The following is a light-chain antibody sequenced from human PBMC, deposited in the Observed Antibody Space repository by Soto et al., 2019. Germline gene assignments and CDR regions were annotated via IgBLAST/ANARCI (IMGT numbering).Light chain of an antibody. J-gene: IGKJ2*01. V-gene: IGKV3-20*01. Sequence: EIVLTQSPGTLSLSPGERATLSCRASQSVSSTYLAWYQQKPGQAPRLLIYGASSRATGIPDRFSGSGSGTDFTLSISTLGPEDFAVYYCQQYGSSPMFTFGQGTKLEIK. CDR1: QSVSSTY. CDR3: QQYGSSPMFT. CDR2: GAS.